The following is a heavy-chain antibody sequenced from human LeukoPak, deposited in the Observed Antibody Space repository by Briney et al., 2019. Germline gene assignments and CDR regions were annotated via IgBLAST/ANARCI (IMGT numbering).Heavy chain of an antibody. J-gene: IGHJ4*02. CDR2: IYSGGST. CDR3: ARKVGMEYYFDY. D-gene: IGHD3-22*01. CDR1: GFTVSSNY. Sequence: PGGSLRLSCAASGFTVSSNYMSWVRQAPGKGLEWVSVIYSGGSTYYADSVKGRFTISRDNSKNTLYLQMNSLRAEDTAVYYCARKVGMEYYFDYGGQGTLVTVPS. V-gene: IGHV3-53*01.